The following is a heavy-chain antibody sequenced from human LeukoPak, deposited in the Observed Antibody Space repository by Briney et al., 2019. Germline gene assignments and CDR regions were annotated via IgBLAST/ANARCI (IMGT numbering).Heavy chain of an antibody. CDR1: GGPISSGGSISSYY. CDR3: ARPGVGSGRYGAFDI. D-gene: IGHD5-18*01. CDR2: IYYSGST. J-gene: IGHJ3*02. Sequence: PSETLSLTCTVSGGPISSGGSISSYYWNWIRQPPGRGLEWIGYIYYSGSTNYNPSLKSRVTISLDTSKNQFSLKLSSVTAADTAVYYCARPGVGSGRYGAFDIWGQGTMVTVSS. V-gene: IGHV4-61*01.